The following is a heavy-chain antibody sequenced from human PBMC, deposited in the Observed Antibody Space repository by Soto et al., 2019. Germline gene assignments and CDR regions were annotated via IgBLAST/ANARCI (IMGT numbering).Heavy chain of an antibody. J-gene: IGHJ4*02. D-gene: IGHD3-10*01. CDR1: GVTFTSDA. CDR2: ISKSGDST. Sequence: EVQMLESGGGLVQPGGSLRLSCAASGVTFTSDAMTWVHQVPGEGLQWVSSISKSGDSTYYADSVKGRFTTSRDNSKNSLYLQMNSLRAEDTAIYYCAKGSFGFDYWGKGTLVTVSS. V-gene: IGHV3-23*01. CDR3: AKGSFGFDY.